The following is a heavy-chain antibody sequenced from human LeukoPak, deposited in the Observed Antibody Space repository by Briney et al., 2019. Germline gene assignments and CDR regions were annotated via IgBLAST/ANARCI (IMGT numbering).Heavy chain of an antibody. CDR1: GFTFSNYW. Sequence: GGSLRLSCAASGFTFSNYWMHWVRQAPGKGLEWVSSISSSSSYIYYADSVKGRFTISRDNAKNSLYLQMNSLRAEDTAVYYCARGGSIPPAGGYFDYWGQGTLVTVSS. D-gene: IGHD3-16*01. V-gene: IGHV3-21*01. CDR3: ARGGSIPPAGGYFDY. CDR2: ISSSSSYI. J-gene: IGHJ4*02.